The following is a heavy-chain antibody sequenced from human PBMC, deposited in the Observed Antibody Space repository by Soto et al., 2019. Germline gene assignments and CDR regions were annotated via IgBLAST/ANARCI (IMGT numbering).Heavy chain of an antibody. Sequence: GESLKISCKASGYTFTSYWIAWVRQMPGKGLEWMGIIFPVDSDTTYSPSFQGQVTISADKSITTAYVQWSSLKASDTAMYYCAIRGYSYGYSFSYWGQGTPVTVSS. CDR2: IFPVDSDT. D-gene: IGHD5-18*01. V-gene: IGHV5-51*01. CDR3: AIRGYSYGYSFSY. CDR1: GYTFTSYW. J-gene: IGHJ4*02.